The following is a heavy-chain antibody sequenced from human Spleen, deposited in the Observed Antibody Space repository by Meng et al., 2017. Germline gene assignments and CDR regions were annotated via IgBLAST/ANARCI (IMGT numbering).Heavy chain of an antibody. V-gene: IGHV1-2*06. J-gene: IGHJ4*02. D-gene: IGHD6-13*01. CDR1: GYTFTSYV. CDR3: ARDEDIAAAGKLFGDY. Sequence: ASVKVSCKASGYTFTSYVMNWVRQAPGQGLEWMGRINPKSGDTHYAQKFQGRVTMTGDTSISTAYMELRGLRSDDTAMYYCARDEDIAAAGKLFGDYWGQGTLVTVSS. CDR2: INPKSGDT.